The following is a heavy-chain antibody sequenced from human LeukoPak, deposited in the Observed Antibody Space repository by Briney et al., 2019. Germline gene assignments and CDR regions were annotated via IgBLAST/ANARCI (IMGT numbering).Heavy chain of an antibody. D-gene: IGHD6-19*01. Sequence: SETLSLTCTVSGGSISSYYWSWIRQPAGKGLEWIGRIYTGGSTNYNPSLKSRVTMSVDTSKNQFSLKLSSVTAADTAVYYCAREYSSGWYLYYFDYWGQGTLVTVSS. J-gene: IGHJ4*02. CDR1: GGSISSYY. V-gene: IGHV4-4*07. CDR2: IYTGGST. CDR3: AREYSSGWYLYYFDY.